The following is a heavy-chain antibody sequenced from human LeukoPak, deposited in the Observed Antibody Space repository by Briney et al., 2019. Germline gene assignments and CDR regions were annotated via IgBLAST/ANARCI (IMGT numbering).Heavy chain of an antibody. V-gene: IGHV4-59*12. D-gene: IGHD1-26*01. J-gene: IGHJ4*02. CDR1: GGSISSYY. CDR3: ARGGSYHRALFDY. CDR2: IYYSGST. Sequence: PSETLSLTCTVSGGSISSYYWSWIRQPPGKGLEWIGYIYYSGSTNYNPSLKSRVTMSVDTSKNQFSLKLSSVTAADTAVYYCARGGSYHRALFDYWGQGTLVTVSS.